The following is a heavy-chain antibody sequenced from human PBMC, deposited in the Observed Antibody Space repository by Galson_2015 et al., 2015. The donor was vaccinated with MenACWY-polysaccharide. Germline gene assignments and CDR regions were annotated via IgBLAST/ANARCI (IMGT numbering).Heavy chain of an antibody. J-gene: IGHJ4*02. CDR3: ARAPRPDKTFGYFDY. CDR2: IYYSGST. Sequence: ETLSLTCTVSGDSISSSFWNWFRQPPGKGLEWVGWIYYSGSTKYTPSLESRVTISLDASKNQFSLRLSSVTAADTAVYYCARAPRPDKTFGYFDYWGQGILVTGST. D-gene: IGHD3-16*01. V-gene: IGHV4-59*01. CDR1: GDSISSSF.